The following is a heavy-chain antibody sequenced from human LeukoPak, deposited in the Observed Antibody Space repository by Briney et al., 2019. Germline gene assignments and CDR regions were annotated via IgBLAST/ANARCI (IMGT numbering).Heavy chain of an antibody. D-gene: IGHD1-20*01. CDR1: GGSISSGGYY. V-gene: IGHV4-31*03. CDR3: ARESRRTYWYNWNPEPSVRWFDP. J-gene: IGHJ5*02. Sequence: SETLSLTCTVSGGSISSGGYYWSWIRQHPGKGLEWIGYIYYSESTYYNPSLKSRVTISVDTSKNQFSLKLSSVTAADTAVYYCARESRRTYWYNWNPEPSVRWFDPWGQGTLVTVSS. CDR2: IYYSEST.